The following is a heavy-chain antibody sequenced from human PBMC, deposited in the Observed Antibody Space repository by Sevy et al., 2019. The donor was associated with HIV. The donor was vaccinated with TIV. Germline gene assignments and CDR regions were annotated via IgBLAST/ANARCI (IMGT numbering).Heavy chain of an antibody. D-gene: IGHD3-22*01. J-gene: IGHJ3*02. V-gene: IGHV3-53*01. Sequence: GGSLRLSCAASGFSVSNSYMSWVRQAPGKGLQWVSVIYSGDSTYYTDSVKGRFTISRDNSKNTRYLQMNSLRAEDTAVYYWARLSVYYYDSSGYYTTGHAFDIWGQGTMVTVSS. CDR2: IYSGDST. CDR3: ARLSVYYYDSSGYYTTGHAFDI. CDR1: GFSVSNSY.